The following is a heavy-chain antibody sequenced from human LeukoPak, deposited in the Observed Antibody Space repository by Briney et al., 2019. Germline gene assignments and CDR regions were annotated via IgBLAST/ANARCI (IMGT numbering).Heavy chain of an antibody. CDR1: GFTFSHYG. D-gene: IGHD6-19*01. CDR3: AKGRSGWYEGLDY. J-gene: IGHJ4*02. V-gene: IGHV3-NL1*01. Sequence: GGSLRLSCAASGFTFSHYGMHWVRQAPGKGLEWVSVISHGGDSAWYADSVKGRFTISRDNSKSTLFLQMNSLRADDTAIYYCAKGRSGWYEGLDYWGQGILVTVSS. CDR2: ISHGGDSA.